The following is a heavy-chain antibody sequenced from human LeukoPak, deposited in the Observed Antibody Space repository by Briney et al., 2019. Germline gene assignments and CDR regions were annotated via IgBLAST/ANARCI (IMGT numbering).Heavy chain of an antibody. CDR1: GGTFSSYS. CDR3: ARVDRYHYYLDV. Sequence: SVKVSCKASGGTFSSYSITWVRQAPGQGLEWMGGIMPLFNTANYAQQFQGRVTITTDESTSTAYMELSSLRFENTAMYYCARVDRYHYYLDVWGKGTTVTVSS. CDR2: IMPLFNTA. V-gene: IGHV1-69*05. J-gene: IGHJ6*03.